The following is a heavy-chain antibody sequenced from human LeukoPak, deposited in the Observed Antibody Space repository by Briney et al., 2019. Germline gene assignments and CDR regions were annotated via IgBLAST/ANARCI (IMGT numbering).Heavy chain of an antibody. V-gene: IGHV3-21*01. J-gene: IGHJ4*02. CDR2: ISSSSSYM. CDR1: GFTFSNYA. Sequence: GGSLRLSCAASGFTFSNYAMHWVRQAPGKGLEWVSSISSSSSYMYYADSMRGRFTISRDSAQNSLYLQMNSLRAEDTAVYYCARDLIIAVAGGGFDYWGQGTLVTVSS. CDR3: ARDLIIAVAGGGFDY. D-gene: IGHD6-19*01.